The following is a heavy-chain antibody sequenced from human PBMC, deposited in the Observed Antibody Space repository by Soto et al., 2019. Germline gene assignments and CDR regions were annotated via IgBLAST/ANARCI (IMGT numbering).Heavy chain of an antibody. D-gene: IGHD3-22*01. Sequence: PSETLSLACTVSGASVRSGGYYWSWIRQPPGKGLEWIGYIHDSGSTHYNPSLKSRITMSVDTSKNQFSLKLNSVISADTAVYYCARDRGHHDSSGYYQAPFDPWGQGTLVTVSS. CDR1: GASVRSGGYY. V-gene: IGHV4-61*08. CDR2: IHDSGST. CDR3: ARDRGHHDSSGYYQAPFDP. J-gene: IGHJ5*02.